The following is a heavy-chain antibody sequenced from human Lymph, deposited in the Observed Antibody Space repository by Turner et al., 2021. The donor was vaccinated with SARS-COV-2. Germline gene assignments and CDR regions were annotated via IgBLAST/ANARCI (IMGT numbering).Heavy chain of an antibody. CDR3: ARQLWLRGTFDY. Sequence: QVQLVESGGGVVQPGRSLRLSCAASGFTFSSYGMHWVRQAPGKWLEWVAAICYDGSNKYYADSVKGRFTISRDNSKNTLYLQMNSLIAEDTAVYYCARQLWLRGTFDYWGQGTLVTVSS. J-gene: IGHJ4*02. CDR1: GFTFSSYG. CDR2: ICYDGSNK. V-gene: IGHV3-33*01. D-gene: IGHD5-18*01.